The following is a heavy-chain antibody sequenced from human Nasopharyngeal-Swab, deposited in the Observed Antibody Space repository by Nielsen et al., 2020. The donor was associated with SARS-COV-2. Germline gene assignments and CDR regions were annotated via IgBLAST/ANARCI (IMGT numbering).Heavy chain of an antibody. CDR1: GFTFNSYT. Sequence: GESLKISCAASGFTFNSYTMTWVRQAPGKGLEWVSSIISSSSYIYYADSVKGRFTISRDNAKKSVFLQMTSLRAEDTAVYYCTRDRIVDIAMVRTLSGFDYWGQGTQVTVTS. V-gene: IGHV3-21*01. CDR3: TRDRIVDIAMVRTLSGFDY. CDR2: IISSSSYI. D-gene: IGHD5-18*01. J-gene: IGHJ4*02.